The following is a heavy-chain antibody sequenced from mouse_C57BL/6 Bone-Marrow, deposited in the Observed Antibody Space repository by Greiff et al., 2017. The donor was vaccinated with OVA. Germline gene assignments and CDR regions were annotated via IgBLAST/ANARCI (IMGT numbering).Heavy chain of an antibody. CDR3: AREKGELLNYFDY. V-gene: IGHV3-6*01. D-gene: IGHD1-1*01. Sequence: EVQVVESGPGLVKPSQSLSLTCSVTGYSITSGYYWNWIRQFPGNKLEWMGYISYDGSNNYNPSLKNRISITRDTSKNQFFLKLNSVTTEDTATYYCAREKGELLNYFDYWGQGTTLTVSS. CDR1: GYSITSGYY. J-gene: IGHJ2*01. CDR2: ISYDGSN.